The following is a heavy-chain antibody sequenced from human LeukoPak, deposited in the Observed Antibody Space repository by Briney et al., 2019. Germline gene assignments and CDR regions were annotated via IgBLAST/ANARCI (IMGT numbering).Heavy chain of an antibody. D-gene: IGHD3-10*01. J-gene: IGHJ4*02. Sequence: PGGSLTLSCAAAGLAVGSNYMSCVRQDPGKRLGRVSVIYSGGSTYYADSVKGRFTISRHNYKNTLYLQMNSLRAEDTAVYYCAGLKRGNDYFDYWGQGTLVTVSS. CDR2: IYSGGST. V-gene: IGHV3-53*04. CDR3: AGLKRGNDYFDY. CDR1: GLAVGSNY.